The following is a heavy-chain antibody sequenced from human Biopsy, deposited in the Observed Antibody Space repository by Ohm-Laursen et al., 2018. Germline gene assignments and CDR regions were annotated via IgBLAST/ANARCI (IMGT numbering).Heavy chain of an antibody. V-gene: IGHV1-69*13. CDR1: GGTLRSYA. CDR3: ARGEAARVNDNYRYRLDH. J-gene: IGHJ6*02. CDR2: IMPAFGVG. D-gene: IGHD6-6*01. Sequence: GASLKVSCKVSGGTLRSYAISWVRQAPGQGLEWMGGIMPAFGVGNYGQNFEGRVTIDADDSTTTVDLSSLTCEDTAVYYFARGEAARVNDNYRYRLDHWGQGTTVVVSS.